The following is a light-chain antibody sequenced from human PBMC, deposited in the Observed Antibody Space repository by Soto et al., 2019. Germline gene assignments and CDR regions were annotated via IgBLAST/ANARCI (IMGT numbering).Light chain of an antibody. J-gene: IGKJ1*01. CDR3: QQYNNWPRT. V-gene: IGKV3-15*01. Sequence: EIVMTQSPATLSVSPGERATLSCRASQSISSNLAWYQQKPGQAPRLLIYGASTRATGIPARCSGSGSGTEFTRTISSLQSEDFAVYYCQQYNNWPRTFGQGTKVEIK. CDR1: QSISSN. CDR2: GAS.